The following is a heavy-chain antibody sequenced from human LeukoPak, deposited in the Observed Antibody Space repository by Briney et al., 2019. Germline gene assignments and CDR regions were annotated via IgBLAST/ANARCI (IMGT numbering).Heavy chain of an antibody. CDR2: MNPNSGNT. D-gene: IGHD3-10*01. CDR3: ARESGFYGSGSRY. Sequence: ASVTVSCKASGYTFTSYDITWVRQAPGQGLEWMGWMNPNSGNTGYAQKFQGRVTMTRHTSISTAYMELSSLRSEDTAVYYCARESGFYGSGSRYWGQGTLVTVSS. CDR1: GYTFTSYD. J-gene: IGHJ1*01. V-gene: IGHV1-8*01.